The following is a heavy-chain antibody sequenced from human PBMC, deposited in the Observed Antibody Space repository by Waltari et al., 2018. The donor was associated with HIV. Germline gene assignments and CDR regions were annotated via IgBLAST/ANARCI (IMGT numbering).Heavy chain of an antibody. J-gene: IGHJ4*02. V-gene: IGHV1-58*01. CDR2: IGVGSGKT. D-gene: IGHD5-12*01. CDR1: GFTFTSSA. CDR3: TAVYRAAGYDRDFDY. Sequence: QMQLVQSGPEVKKPGTSVKVSCKASGFTFTSSAVQWVRQARGQRLEWIGWIGVGSGKTNNDQKFQERVTIARDMPRSTADMGRSSLRAEDTAVYYCTAVYRAAGYDRDFDYWGQGTLVTVSS.